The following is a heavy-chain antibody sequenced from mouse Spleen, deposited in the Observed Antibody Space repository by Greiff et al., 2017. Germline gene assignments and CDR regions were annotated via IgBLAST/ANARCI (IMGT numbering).Heavy chain of an antibody. CDR1: GFTFSSYA. Sequence: EVRLVESGGGLVKRGGSLKLSCAASGFTFSSYAMSWVRQTPEKRLEWVATISSGGGNTYYPDSVKGRFTISRDNAKNTLYLQMSSLKSEDTAMYYCARRDTAWFAYWGQGTLVTVSA. CDR2: ISSGGGNT. J-gene: IGHJ3*01. CDR3: ARRDTAWFAY. D-gene: IGHD3-3*01. V-gene: IGHV5-9*04.